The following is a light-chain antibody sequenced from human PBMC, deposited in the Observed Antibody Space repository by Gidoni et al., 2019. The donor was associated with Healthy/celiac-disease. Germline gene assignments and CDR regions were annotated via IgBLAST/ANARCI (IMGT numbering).Light chain of an antibody. CDR3: QQYGSSPLT. Sequence: IVFTQSPGTLSLSPGEIATLSCRPSQSLSSSYLAWYQQKPGQASRLLLYGASSRATGIPDRCSGSGSGTDFTLTISRLEPEDFAVYYCQQYGSSPLTFGGGTKVEIK. J-gene: IGKJ4*01. CDR2: GAS. CDR1: QSLSSSY. V-gene: IGKV3-20*01.